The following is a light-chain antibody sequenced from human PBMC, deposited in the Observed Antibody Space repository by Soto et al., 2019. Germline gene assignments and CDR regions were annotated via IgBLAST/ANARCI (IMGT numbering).Light chain of an antibody. V-gene: IGLV2-14*03. CDR1: SSDIGNYNY. CDR3: SSYTSTSTYV. J-gene: IGLJ1*01. CDR2: DVS. Sequence: QSALTQPDSGSGSPGQSGAISCTAASSDIGNYNYVSWYQQRPGKVPKLIIHDVSDRPSGVSDRFSGSKSGNTASLTISGLQAEDEADYYCSSYTSTSTYVFGTGTKVTVL.